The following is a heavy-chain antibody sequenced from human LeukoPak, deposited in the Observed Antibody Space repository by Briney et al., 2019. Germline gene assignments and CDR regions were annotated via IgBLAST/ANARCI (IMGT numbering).Heavy chain of an antibody. CDR3: ARGRSSSGWSYYFGY. V-gene: IGHV4-4*07. D-gene: IGHD6-19*01. CDR2: IYTSGST. CDR1: GGSISGYY. Sequence: SETLSLTCTVSGGSISGYYWSWIRQPAGKGLEWIGRIYTSGSTNYNPSLKSRVTISVDKSKNQFSLKLSSVTAADTAVYYCARGRSSSGWSYYFGYWGQGTLVTVSS. J-gene: IGHJ4*02.